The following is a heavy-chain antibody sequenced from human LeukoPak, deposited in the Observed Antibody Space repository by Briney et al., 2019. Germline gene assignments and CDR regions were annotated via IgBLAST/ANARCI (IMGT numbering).Heavy chain of an antibody. D-gene: IGHD2-2*01. Sequence: GGSLRLSCAASGFTFSSYAMSWVRQAPGKGLKWVSHVRPGDGPTTYAESVKGRFTISRDNSKNTVSLQMNSLRVEDTAVYYCTRDHITSWQIDFWGQGTMVTVSS. V-gene: IGHV3-23*01. CDR2: VRPGDGPT. J-gene: IGHJ4*02. CDR1: GFTFSSYA. CDR3: TRDHITSWQIDF.